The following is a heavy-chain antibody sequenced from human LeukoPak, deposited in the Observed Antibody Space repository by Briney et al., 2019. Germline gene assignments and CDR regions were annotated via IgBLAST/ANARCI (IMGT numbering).Heavy chain of an antibody. J-gene: IGHJ4*02. CDR1: GFTFSSYA. D-gene: IGHD6-13*01. CDR3: ARDLGHAGTIPDY. CDR2: ISYDGSNK. Sequence: AGGSLRLSCAASGFTFSSYAMHWVRQAPGKGLEWVAVISYDGSNKYYADSVKGRFTISRDYSKNTLYLQMNSLRAEDTAVYYCARDLGHAGTIPDYWGQGTLVTVSS. V-gene: IGHV3-30-3*01.